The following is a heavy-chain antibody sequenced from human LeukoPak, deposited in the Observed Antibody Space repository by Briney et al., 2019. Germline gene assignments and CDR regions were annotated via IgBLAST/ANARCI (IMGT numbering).Heavy chain of an antibody. CDR3: ARDLCSSTSCSIDDAFDI. D-gene: IGHD2-2*01. J-gene: IGHJ3*02. CDR2: IIPILGIA. V-gene: IGHV1-69*04. Sequence: ASVKVSCKASGGTFSSYTISWVRQAPGQGLEWMGRIIPILGIANYAQKFQGRVTITADKSTSTAYMELSSLRSEDTAVYYCARDLCSSTSCSIDDAFDIWGQGTMVIVSS. CDR1: GGTFSSYT.